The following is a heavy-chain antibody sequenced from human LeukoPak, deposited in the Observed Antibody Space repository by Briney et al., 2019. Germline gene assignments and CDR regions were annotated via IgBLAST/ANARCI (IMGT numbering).Heavy chain of an antibody. D-gene: IGHD3-22*01. Sequence: PSETLSLICTVSGGSISSSSYYWGWIRQPPGKGLEWIGSIYYSGSTYYNPSLKSRVTISVDTSKNQFSLKLSSVTAADTAVYYCARSHPDYYDSSGYLFDYWGQGTLVTVSS. CDR2: IYYSGST. V-gene: IGHV4-39*01. J-gene: IGHJ4*02. CDR1: GGSISSSSYY. CDR3: ARSHPDYYDSSGYLFDY.